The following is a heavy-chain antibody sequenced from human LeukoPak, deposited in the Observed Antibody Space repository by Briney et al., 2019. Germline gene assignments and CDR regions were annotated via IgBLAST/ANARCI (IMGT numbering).Heavy chain of an antibody. CDR1: GYTFTSYG. Sequence: ASVKVSCKASGYTFTSYGISWVRQAPGQGLEWMGWINPNSGGTNSAQKFQGRVTMTRDMSISTAYMELSRLRSDDTALYYCARDLSRVFGVVTSYFDYWGQGTLVTVSS. D-gene: IGHD3-3*01. J-gene: IGHJ4*02. CDR2: INPNSGGT. V-gene: IGHV1-2*02. CDR3: ARDLSRVFGVVTSYFDY.